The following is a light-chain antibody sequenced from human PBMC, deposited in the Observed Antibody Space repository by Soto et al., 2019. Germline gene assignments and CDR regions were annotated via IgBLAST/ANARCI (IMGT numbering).Light chain of an antibody. J-gene: IGKJ2*01. Sequence: ELVLTQSPGTLSLSPGESATLSCRASHRVASSHIARYRQKPGQAPWLLIYGASNRATGIPDRFSGSGSGTDFTLTISRLEADDSAGYYCQHYCSSAPYTVGQGTMLKIK. V-gene: IGKV3-20*01. CDR1: HRVASSH. CDR3: QHYCSSAPYT. CDR2: GAS.